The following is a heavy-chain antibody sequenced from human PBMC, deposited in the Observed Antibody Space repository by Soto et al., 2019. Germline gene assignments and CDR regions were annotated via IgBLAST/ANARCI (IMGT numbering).Heavy chain of an antibody. V-gene: IGHV4-30-2*01. J-gene: IGHJ4*02. CDR1: GGSISSGGYS. CDR2: IYHSGST. CDR3: ARAEDTDMVGFDY. D-gene: IGHD5-18*01. Sequence: ASETLSLTCAVSGGSISSGGYSWSWIRQPPGKGLEWIGYIYHSGSTYYNPSLKSRVTISVDRSKNQFSLKLSSVTAADTAVYYCARAEDTDMVGFDYWGQGTLVTVSS.